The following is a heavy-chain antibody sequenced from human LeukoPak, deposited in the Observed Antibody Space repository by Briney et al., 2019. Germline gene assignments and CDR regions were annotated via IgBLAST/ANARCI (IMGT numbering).Heavy chain of an antibody. V-gene: IGHV4-34*01. D-gene: IGHD6-6*01. J-gene: IGHJ4*02. Sequence: PSETLSLTCAVYGGSFSGYYWSWIRQPPGKGLEWIGEINHNGSTNYNPSLKSRVTISVDTSKNQFSLKLSSVTAADTAVYYCARGLPSIAARGCYFDYWGQGTLVTVSS. CDR3: ARGLPSIAARGCYFDY. CDR1: GGSFSGYY. CDR2: INHNGST.